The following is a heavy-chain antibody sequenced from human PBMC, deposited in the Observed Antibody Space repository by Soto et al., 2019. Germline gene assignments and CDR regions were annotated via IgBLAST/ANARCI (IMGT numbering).Heavy chain of an antibody. CDR2: ISSNGGST. CDR3: VKAIVPAAMRGWFDP. V-gene: IGHV3-64D*08. D-gene: IGHD2-2*01. CDR1: GFTFSSYS. Sequence: GGSLRLSCSASGFTFSSYSMHWVRQAPGKGLEYVSAISSNGGSTYYADSVKGRFTISRDNSKNTLYLQMSSLRAEDTAVYYCVKAIVPAAMRGWFDPWGQGTLVTVSS. J-gene: IGHJ5*02.